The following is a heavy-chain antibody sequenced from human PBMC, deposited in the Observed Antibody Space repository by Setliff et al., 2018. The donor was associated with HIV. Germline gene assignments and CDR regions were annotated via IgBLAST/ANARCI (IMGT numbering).Heavy chain of an antibody. CDR1: GFTFSSYA. D-gene: IGHD5-12*01. CDR3: AKDPRAAVATICDY. CDR2: IGGSTGST. V-gene: IGHV3-23*01. Sequence: GSLRLSCAASGFTFSSYAMHWVRQAPGKGLEWVSAIGGSTGSTYYADSVKGRFTISRDNSKNTLYLQMNSLRAEDTAVYYCAKDPRAAVATICDYWGQGTLVTVSS. J-gene: IGHJ4*02.